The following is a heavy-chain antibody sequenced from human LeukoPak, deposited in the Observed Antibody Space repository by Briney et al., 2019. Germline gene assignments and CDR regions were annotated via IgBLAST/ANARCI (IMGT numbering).Heavy chain of an antibody. V-gene: IGHV3-21*01. CDR1: RFTFSSYS. Sequence: PGGSLRLSCAASRFTFSSYSMNWVRQAPGKGLEWVSSISSSSSYIYYADSVKGRFTISRDNAKNSLYLQMNSLRAEDTAVYYCASYDFWSGYLVDDAFDIWGQGTMVTVSS. CDR2: ISSSSSYI. CDR3: ASYDFWSGYLVDDAFDI. D-gene: IGHD3-3*01. J-gene: IGHJ3*02.